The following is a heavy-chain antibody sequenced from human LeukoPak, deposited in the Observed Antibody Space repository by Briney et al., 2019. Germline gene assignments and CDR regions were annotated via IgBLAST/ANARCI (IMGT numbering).Heavy chain of an antibody. D-gene: IGHD3-22*01. Sequence: SETQSLTCTVSGGSISSSSYYWGWIRQPPGKRLEWIGSIYYSGSTYYNPSLKSRVTISVDTSKNQFSLKLSSVTAADTAVYYCARGGITMIVVHGWDAFDIWGQGTMVTVSS. CDR2: IYYSGST. J-gene: IGHJ3*02. CDR3: ARGGITMIVVHGWDAFDI. CDR1: GGSISSSSYY. V-gene: IGHV4-39*07.